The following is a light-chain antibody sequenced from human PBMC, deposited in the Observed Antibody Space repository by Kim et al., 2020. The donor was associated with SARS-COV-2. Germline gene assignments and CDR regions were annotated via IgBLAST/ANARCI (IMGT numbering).Light chain of an antibody. CDR2: DAS. J-gene: IGKJ1*01. CDR3: QQYSKYPWT. Sequence: SSVGDRVTITCRASQSISSWLAWYQQKPGKAPDLLIYDASSLENGVPSRFSGSGSGIEFTLTLSSLQPDDFATFYCQQYSKYPWTFGQGTKVDIK. V-gene: IGKV1-5*01. CDR1: QSISSW.